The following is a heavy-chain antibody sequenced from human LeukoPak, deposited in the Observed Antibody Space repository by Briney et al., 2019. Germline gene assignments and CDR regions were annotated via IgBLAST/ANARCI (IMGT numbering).Heavy chain of an antibody. CDR3: ARVGAVAGNDY. CDR2: IYHSGST. CDR1: GYSISSGYY. D-gene: IGHD6-19*01. J-gene: IGHJ4*02. Sequence: SETLSLTCTVSGYSISSGYYWGWIRQPPGKGLEWIGSIYHSGSTYYNPSLKSRVTISVDTSKNQFSLKLSSVTAADTAVYYCARVGAVAGNDYWGQGTLVTVSS. V-gene: IGHV4-38-2*02.